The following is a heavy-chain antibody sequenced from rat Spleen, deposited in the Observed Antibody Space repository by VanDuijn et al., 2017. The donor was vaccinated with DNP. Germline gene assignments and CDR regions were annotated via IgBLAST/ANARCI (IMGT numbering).Heavy chain of an antibody. CDR2: ITTAGGP. Sequence: EVQLVESGGNLVQPGGSMKLSCSVSGFPLNTFPMAWVRQAPTKGLEWVATITTAGGPYYRDSVKGRFTISREDAVNTLYLQMDSLKSEDTATYYCARGDGSYGFDYWGQGTRVIVSS. D-gene: IGHD1-12*02. CDR1: GFPLNTFP. CDR3: ARGDGSYGFDY. V-gene: IGHV5-46*01. J-gene: IGHJ3*01.